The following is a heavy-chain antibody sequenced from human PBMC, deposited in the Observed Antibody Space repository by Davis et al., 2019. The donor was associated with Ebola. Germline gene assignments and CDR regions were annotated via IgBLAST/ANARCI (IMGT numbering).Heavy chain of an antibody. CDR1: GGSFSGYY. CDR3: ARVDYDFWSGYNWFDP. CDR2: INHSGST. D-gene: IGHD3-3*01. V-gene: IGHV4-34*01. Sequence: SETLSLTCAVYGGSFSGYYWSWIRQPPGKGLEWIVEINHSGSTNYNPSLKSRVTISVDTSKNQFSLKLSSVTAADTAVYYCARVDYDFWSGYNWFDPWGQGTLVTVSS. J-gene: IGHJ5*02.